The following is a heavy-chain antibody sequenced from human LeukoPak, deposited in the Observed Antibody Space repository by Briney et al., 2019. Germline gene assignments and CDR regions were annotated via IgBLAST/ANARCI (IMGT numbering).Heavy chain of an antibody. CDR2: IQQEGREK. CDR1: GFTLTSYW. D-gene: IGHD1-26*01. J-gene: IGHJ3*02. CDR3: ARAGGTYYGIAFDI. Sequence: PGGSLRLSCAAAGFTLTSYWMSCVRQAPGKGLEWVANIQQEGREKYYVGCVKGRFTISRDNAKNSLYLQMNSLRAEDTAVYYCARAGGTYYGIAFDIWGQGTMVTVSS. V-gene: IGHV3-7*01.